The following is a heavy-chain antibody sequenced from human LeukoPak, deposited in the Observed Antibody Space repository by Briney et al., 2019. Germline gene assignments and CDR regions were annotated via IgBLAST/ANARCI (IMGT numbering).Heavy chain of an antibody. Sequence: TGGSLRLSCAASGFTFSSYSMNWVRQAPGKGLEWVSSISSSSNYIYYADSVKGRFTISRDNAKNSLYLQMNSLRAEDTAVYYCARDLRMVRGVYPFDIWGQGTMVTVSS. CDR2: ISSSSNYI. CDR3: ARDLRMVRGVYPFDI. V-gene: IGHV3-21*01. J-gene: IGHJ3*02. D-gene: IGHD3-10*01. CDR1: GFTFSSYS.